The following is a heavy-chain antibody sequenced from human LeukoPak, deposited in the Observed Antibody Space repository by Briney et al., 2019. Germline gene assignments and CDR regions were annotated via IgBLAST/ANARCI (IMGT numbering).Heavy chain of an antibody. D-gene: IGHD3-3*01. Sequence: GGSLRLSCAASGFTFSSYAMSWVRQAPGKGLEWVSAISGSGGSTYYADSVKGRFTISRDNSKNTLYLQMNSLRAEDTAVYYCAKDRLYVGFGVVTIYRDYYYMGVWGKGTTVTVSS. J-gene: IGHJ6*03. V-gene: IGHV3-23*01. CDR2: ISGSGGST. CDR1: GFTFSSYA. CDR3: AKDRLYVGFGVVTIYRDYYYMGV.